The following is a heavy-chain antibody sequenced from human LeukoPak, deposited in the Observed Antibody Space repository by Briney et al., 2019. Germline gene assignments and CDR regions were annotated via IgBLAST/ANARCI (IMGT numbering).Heavy chain of an antibody. CDR2: INHSGST. D-gene: IGHD2-2*01. CDR3: ARIALGYCSSTSCSTGGDY. V-gene: IGHV4-34*01. CDR1: GGSFSGYY. J-gene: IGHJ4*02. Sequence: PSETLSLTCAVYGGSFSGYYWSWLRQPPGKGLEWIGEINHSGSTNYNPSLKSRVTISVDTSKNQFSLKLSSVTAADTAVYYCARIALGYCSSTSCSTGGDYWGQGTLVTVSS.